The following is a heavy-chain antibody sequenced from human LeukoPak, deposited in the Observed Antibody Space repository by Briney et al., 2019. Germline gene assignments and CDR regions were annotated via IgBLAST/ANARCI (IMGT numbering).Heavy chain of an antibody. J-gene: IGHJ4*02. CDR2: ISWNSDNI. Sequence: GGSLRLSCEASGFIFTDYAMHWVRQAPGKGLEWVSMISWNSDNIEYAASVKGRFTISRDNAKNSLYLQMNSLRAEDMAFYYCAKNRRRGYFGSGSNFDYWGQGTLVTVSS. CDR1: GFIFTDYA. V-gene: IGHV3-9*03. CDR3: AKNRRRGYFGSGSNFDY. D-gene: IGHD3-10*01.